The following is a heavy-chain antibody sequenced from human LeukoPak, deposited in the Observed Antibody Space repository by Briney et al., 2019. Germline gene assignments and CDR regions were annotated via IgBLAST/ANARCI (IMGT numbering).Heavy chain of an antibody. V-gene: IGHV1-69*05. CDR2: IIPIFGTA. CDR3: ARGADHLTYYDYVWGSYRYTYFDY. D-gene: IGHD3-16*02. Sequence: SVKVSCKASGGTFSSYAISWVRQAPGQGLEWMGGIIPIFGTANYAQKFQGRVTITTDESTSTAYMELSSLRSEDTAVYYCARGADHLTYYDYVWGSYRYTYFDYWGQGTLVTVSS. J-gene: IGHJ4*02. CDR1: GGTFSSYA.